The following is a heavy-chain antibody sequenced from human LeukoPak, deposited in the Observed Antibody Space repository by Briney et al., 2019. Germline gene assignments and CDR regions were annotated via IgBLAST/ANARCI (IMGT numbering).Heavy chain of an antibody. V-gene: IGHV1-8*01. CDR3: AGGPPHRGPDC. CDR1: GYTFTSYD. Sequence: GASVKVSCKASGYTFTSYDINWVRQATGQGLEWMGWMSPNSGDTGYAQKFQGRVTMTRNTSISTAYLGLSSLRSEDTAMYYCAGGPPHRGPDCGGQGTLITVVS. J-gene: IGHJ4*02. CDR2: MSPNSGDT.